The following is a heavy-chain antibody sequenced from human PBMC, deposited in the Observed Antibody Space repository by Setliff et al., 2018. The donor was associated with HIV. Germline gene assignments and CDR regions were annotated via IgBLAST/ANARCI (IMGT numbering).Heavy chain of an antibody. D-gene: IGHD3-22*01. CDR3: ASAGLMIARPFYYYMDV. CDR2: ISAYNGNT. J-gene: IGHJ6*03. CDR1: GYTFNSYG. Sequence: ASVKVSCKASGYTFNSYGITWVRQAPGQGLEWMGWISAYNGNTNYAQKLQGRVTITRDESTSTAYMELSSLRFEDTAIYYCASAGLMIARPFYYYMDVWGTGTTVTVSS. V-gene: IGHV1-18*01.